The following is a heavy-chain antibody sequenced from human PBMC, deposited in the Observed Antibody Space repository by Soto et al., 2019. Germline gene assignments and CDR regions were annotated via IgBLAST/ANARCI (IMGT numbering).Heavy chain of an antibody. CDR2: IYYSGST. V-gene: IGHV4-59*01. D-gene: IGHD4-4*01. Sequence: SETLSLTCTVSGGSISSYYWSWIRQPPGKGLEWIGYIYYSGSTNYNPSLKRRVTISVDTSKNQFSLKLSSVTAADTAVYYCASLRAVPNYFDYWGQGTLVTVS. CDR3: ASLRAVPNYFDY. CDR1: GGSISSYY. J-gene: IGHJ4*02.